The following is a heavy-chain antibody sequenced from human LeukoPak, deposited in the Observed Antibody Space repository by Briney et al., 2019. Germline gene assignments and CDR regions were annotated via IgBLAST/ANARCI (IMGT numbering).Heavy chain of an antibody. J-gene: IGHJ4*02. Sequence: SVKVSCTASGGTFSSYAIRWVRQAPGQGLEWMGGIIPIFGTANYAQKFQGRVTITADESTSTAYMELSSLRSEDTAVYYCARDLQSNLDYWGQGTLVTVSS. D-gene: IGHD5-24*01. CDR2: IIPIFGTA. CDR3: ARDLQSNLDY. V-gene: IGHV1-69*13. CDR1: GGTFSSYA.